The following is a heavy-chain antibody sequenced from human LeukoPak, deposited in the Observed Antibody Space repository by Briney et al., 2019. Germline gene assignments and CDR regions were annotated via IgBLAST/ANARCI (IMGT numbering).Heavy chain of an antibody. CDR3: ARDISSGWYFDY. Sequence: GGSLRLSCAVSGFTFDDYGMSWVRQAPGKGLEWVSGINWNGGSTGYVDSVKGRFTISRDNDKNSLHLQMNSLRAEDTALYYCARDISSGWYFDYWGQGTLVTVSS. D-gene: IGHD6-19*01. J-gene: IGHJ4*02. V-gene: IGHV3-20*04. CDR2: INWNGGST. CDR1: GFTFDDYG.